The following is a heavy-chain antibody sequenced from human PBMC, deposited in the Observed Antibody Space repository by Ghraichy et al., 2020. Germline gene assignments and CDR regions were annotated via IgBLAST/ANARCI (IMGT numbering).Heavy chain of an antibody. CDR1: GFTFSMYG. V-gene: IGHV3-30*03. Sequence: GGSLRLSCVASGFTFSMYGMHWVRQAPGKGLEWVAIISNDGGSIHYAVSVKDRFTISRDNSKNTLYLQVNSLRAEDTAVYYCARANRSGSDIIESWGQG. J-gene: IGHJ4*02. CDR3: ARANRSGSDIIES. CDR2: ISNDGGSI. D-gene: IGHD3-10*01.